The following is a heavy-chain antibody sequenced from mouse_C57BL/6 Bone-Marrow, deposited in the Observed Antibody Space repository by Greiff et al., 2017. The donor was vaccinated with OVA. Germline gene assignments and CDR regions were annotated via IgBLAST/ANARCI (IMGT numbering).Heavy chain of an antibody. J-gene: IGHJ3*01. D-gene: IGHD4-1*01. Sequence: EVQRVESGGGLVKPGGSLKLSCAASGFTFSSYAMSWVRQTPEKRLEWVATISDGGSYTYYPDNVKGRFTISRDNAKNNLYLQMSHLKSEDTAMYYCARNWDSAYWGQGTLVTVSA. CDR1: GFTFSSYA. V-gene: IGHV5-4*01. CDR2: ISDGGSYT. CDR3: ARNWDSAY.